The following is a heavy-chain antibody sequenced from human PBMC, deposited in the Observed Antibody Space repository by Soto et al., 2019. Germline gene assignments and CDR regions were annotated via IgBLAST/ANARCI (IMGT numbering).Heavy chain of an antibody. CDR1: GYTFTSYG. CDR3: AKSRGGWTVDF. D-gene: IGHD6-19*01. J-gene: IGHJ4*02. Sequence: ASVKVSCKASGYTFTSYGISWVRQAPGQGLEWMGWISAYNGNTNYAQQLQGRVTMTKDTSTSTADMELSSLTSDDTAVYYCAKSRGGWTVDFLGPGTLVTVSS. CDR2: ISAYNGNT. V-gene: IGHV1-18*01.